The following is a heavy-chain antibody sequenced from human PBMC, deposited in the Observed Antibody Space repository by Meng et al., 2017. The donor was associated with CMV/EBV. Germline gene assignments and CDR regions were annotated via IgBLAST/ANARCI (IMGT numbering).Heavy chain of an antibody. Sequence: GGSLRLSCKASGFTFTSSAVQWVRQARGQRLEWIGWIVVGSGNTNYAQKFQERVTITRDMSTSTAYMELSSLRSEDTAVYYCAADSNGGSSSWLGHYYYYGMDVWGQGTTVTVSS. CDR3: AADSNGGSSSWLGHYYYYGMDV. CDR1: GFTFTSSA. D-gene: IGHD6-13*01. CDR2: IVVGSGNT. J-gene: IGHJ6*02. V-gene: IGHV1-58*01.